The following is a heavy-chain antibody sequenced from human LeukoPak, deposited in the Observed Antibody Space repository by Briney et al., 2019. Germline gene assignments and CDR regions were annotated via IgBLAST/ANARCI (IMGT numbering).Heavy chain of an antibody. V-gene: IGHV3-30*03. J-gene: IGHJ4*02. CDR2: ISSDESHI. Sequence: PGGSLRLSCAASGFTFSSYGMHWVRQAPGKGLEWVAAISSDESHIYYADSVKGRFTISRDNSKNTLYLQMNSLRTEGTAVYYRARKGLHRLGPIDYWGQGTLVTVSS. D-gene: IGHD5-24*01. CDR1: GFTFSSYG. CDR3: ARKGLHRLGPIDY.